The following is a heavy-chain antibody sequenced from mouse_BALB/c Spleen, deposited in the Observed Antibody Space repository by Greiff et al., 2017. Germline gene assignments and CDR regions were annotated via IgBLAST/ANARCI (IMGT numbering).Heavy chain of an antibody. Sequence: EVQLQQSGTVLARPGASVKMSCKASGYSFTSYWMHWVKQRPGQGLEWIGAIYPGNSDTSYNQKFKGKAKLTAVTSASTAYMELSSLTNEDSAVYYCTRGIYDGYYADFDYWGQGTTLTVSS. J-gene: IGHJ2*01. D-gene: IGHD2-3*01. CDR2: IYPGNSDT. CDR1: GYSFTSYW. V-gene: IGHV1-5*01. CDR3: TRGIYDGYYADFDY.